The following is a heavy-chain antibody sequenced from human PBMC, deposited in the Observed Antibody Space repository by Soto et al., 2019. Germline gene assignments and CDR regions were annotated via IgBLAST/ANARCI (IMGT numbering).Heavy chain of an antibody. CDR1: GFTFGDYD. CDR3: AKWGGAGSDY. D-gene: IGHD1-26*01. Sequence: GGSPRLSCEASGFTFGDYDINWVRQAPGKGLEWLGSIRSKGYVGTTQYAASVKGAFTISRDDSISIAYLQMNSLRAEDTAVYYCAKWGGAGSDYWGQGTLVTVSS. J-gene: IGHJ4*02. CDR2: IRSKGYVGTT. V-gene: IGHV3-49*04.